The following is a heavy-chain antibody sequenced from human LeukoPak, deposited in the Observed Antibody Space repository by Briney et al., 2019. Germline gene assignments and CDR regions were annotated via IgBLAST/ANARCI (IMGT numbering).Heavy chain of an antibody. CDR2: INSDGSST. V-gene: IGHV3-74*01. Sequence: GGSLRLSCAASGSTFSSYWMPWVRQAPGKGLVWVSRINSDGSSTSYADSVKGRFTISRDNAKNTLYLQMNSLRAEDTAVYYCVTDILTPGLFDYWGQGTLVTVSS. D-gene: IGHD3-9*01. J-gene: IGHJ4*02. CDR1: GSTFSSYW. CDR3: VTDILTPGLFDY.